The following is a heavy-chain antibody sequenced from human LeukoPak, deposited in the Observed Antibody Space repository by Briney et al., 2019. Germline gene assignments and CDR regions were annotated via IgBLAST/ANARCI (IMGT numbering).Heavy chain of an antibody. CDR3: TRVVLVGTTYSYFDY. J-gene: IGHJ4*02. CDR2: TRKKINSYTT. D-gene: IGHD1-26*01. Sequence: PGGSLRLSCAASGFTFSSYELNWVRQAPGKGLEWVGRTRKKINSYTTEYAASVKGRFTISRDDSKNSLYLQMNSLKPEDTAVYYCTRVVLVGTTYSYFDYWGQGTLVTVSS. CDR1: GFTFSSYE. V-gene: IGHV3-72*01.